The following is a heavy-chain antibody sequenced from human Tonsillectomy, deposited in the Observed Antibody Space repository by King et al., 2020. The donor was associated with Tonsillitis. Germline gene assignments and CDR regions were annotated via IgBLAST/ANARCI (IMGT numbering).Heavy chain of an antibody. Sequence: VQLVESGGGLVQPGGSLRLSCAASGFTFSSYAMTWVRQAPGKGLEWVSVISGSGGSTYYADSVKGRFTISRDSSKNTLFLQMNSLRAEDTAVYYCAKFPDVATDPPGFDYWGQGTLVTVSS. V-gene: IGHV3-23*04. CDR2: ISGSGGST. CDR1: GFTFSSYA. D-gene: IGHD1-26*01. J-gene: IGHJ4*02. CDR3: AKFPDVATDPPGFDY.